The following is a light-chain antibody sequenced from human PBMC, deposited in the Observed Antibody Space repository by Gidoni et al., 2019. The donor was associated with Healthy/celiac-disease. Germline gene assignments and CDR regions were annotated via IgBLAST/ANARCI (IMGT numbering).Light chain of an antibody. CDR2: EGS. Sequence: QSALTQPASVSGSPGQSITISCTGTSSYGGSYHLFSWYQQHPGKDPKIMIYEGSKRPSGVSNRFSGSKSGNTASLTLSGLQAEDEADYYCCSYAGSSTFYVFGTGTKVTVL. V-gene: IGLV2-23*01. J-gene: IGLJ1*01. CDR1: SSYGGSYHL. CDR3: CSYAGSSTFYV.